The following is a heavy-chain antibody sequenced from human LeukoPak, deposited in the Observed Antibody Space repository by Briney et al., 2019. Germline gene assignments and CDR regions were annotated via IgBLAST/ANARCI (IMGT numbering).Heavy chain of an antibody. CDR1: GYTFSRHG. Sequence: GGSLRLSCAASGYTFSRHGIHWVRQAPGKGLEWVAFIRYDGSNKYYADSVKGRFTISRDDSKNTLYLQTNSLRVEDTAVYYCAKGSFYCNGNSCPQYYYYMDVWGKGTTVTVS. V-gene: IGHV3-30*02. J-gene: IGHJ6*03. CDR3: AKGSFYCNGNSCPQYYYYMDV. D-gene: IGHD2/OR15-2a*01. CDR2: IRYDGSNK.